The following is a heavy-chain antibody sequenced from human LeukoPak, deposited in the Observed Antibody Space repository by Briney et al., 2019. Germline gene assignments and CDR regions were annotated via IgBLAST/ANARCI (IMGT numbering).Heavy chain of an antibody. CDR2: TSVNNGDT. D-gene: IGHD3-9*01. Sequence: GASVKVSCKASGYMFNIYGISWVRQAPGQGLEWMAWTSVNNGDTKYGQEFQGRVTVTTDTSTSTVYLELRRLRPDDTAVYYCVRDQYLNVMTGFDDWGQGTLVTVSS. CDR1: GYMFNIYG. CDR3: VRDQYLNVMTGFDD. V-gene: IGHV1-18*01. J-gene: IGHJ4*02.